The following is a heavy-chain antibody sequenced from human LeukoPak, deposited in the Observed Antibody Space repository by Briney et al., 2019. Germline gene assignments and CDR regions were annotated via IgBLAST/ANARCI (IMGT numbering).Heavy chain of an antibody. Sequence: GESLKISCKGSGYSFTSYWISWVRQMPGKGLEWMGRIDPSDSYTNYSPSFQGHVTISADKSISTAYLQWSSLKASDTAMYCCARRLSYGSGSLYWFDPWGQGTLVTVSS. J-gene: IGHJ5*02. CDR3: ARRLSYGSGSLYWFDP. D-gene: IGHD3-10*01. CDR1: GYSFTSYW. V-gene: IGHV5-10-1*01. CDR2: IDPSDSYT.